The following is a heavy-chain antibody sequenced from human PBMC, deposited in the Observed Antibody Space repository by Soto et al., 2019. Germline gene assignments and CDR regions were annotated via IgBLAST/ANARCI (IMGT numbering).Heavy chain of an antibody. V-gene: IGHV1-69*13. CDR1: GGTFSSYA. J-gene: IGHJ6*02. D-gene: IGHD3-3*01. CDR2: IIPIFGTA. CDR3: ARGARPKYYDFWSGPKARVPGMDV. Sequence: GASVKVSCKASGGTFSSYAISWVRQAPGQGLEWMGGIIPIFGTANYAQKFQGRVTITADESTSTAYMELSSLRSEDTAVYYCARGARPKYYDFWSGPKARVPGMDVWGQGTTVTVSS.